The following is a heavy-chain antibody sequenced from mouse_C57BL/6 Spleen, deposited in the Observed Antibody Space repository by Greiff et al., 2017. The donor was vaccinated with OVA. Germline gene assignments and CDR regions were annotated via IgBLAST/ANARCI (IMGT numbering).Heavy chain of an antibody. D-gene: IGHD1-1*01. CDR3: ARVTTAVGDYFDY. Sequence: VQLQQSGPELVKPGASVKIPCKASGYTFTDYNMDWVKQSHGKSLEWIGDINPNNGGTNYNQKFKGKATLTVDKSSSTAYMELRSLTSEDTAVYYCARVTTAVGDYFDYWGQGTTLTVSS. CDR1: GYTFTDYN. J-gene: IGHJ2*01. CDR2: INPNNGGT. V-gene: IGHV1-18*01.